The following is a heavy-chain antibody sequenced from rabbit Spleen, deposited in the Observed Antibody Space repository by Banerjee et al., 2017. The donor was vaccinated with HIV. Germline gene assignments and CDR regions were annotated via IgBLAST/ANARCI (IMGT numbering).Heavy chain of an antibody. Sequence: QEHLVESGGGLVQPEGSLTLTCKASGFDLSSYYYMCWVRQAPGKGLEWIGCIDTGGGSSYYASWVNGRFTISKTSTTVTLQMTSLTVADTATYFCARTTSSYYRGFKLWGQGTLVTVS. D-gene: IGHD8-1*01. CDR1: GFDLSSYYY. J-gene: IGHJ4*01. CDR2: IDTGGGSS. CDR3: ARTTSSYYRGFKL. V-gene: IGHV1S45*01.